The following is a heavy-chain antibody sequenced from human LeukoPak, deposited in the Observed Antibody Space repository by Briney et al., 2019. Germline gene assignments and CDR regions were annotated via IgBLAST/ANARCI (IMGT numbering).Heavy chain of an antibody. V-gene: IGHV4-4*09. Sequence: PSETLSLTCTVSGGSISSYYWSWIRQPPGKGLEWIGNIYTSGNTNYNPSLKSRVAISVVTSKNQFSLKLNSVTAADTAVYYCARPYSSGWSGAFDIWGQGTMVTVSS. J-gene: IGHJ3*02. CDR1: GGSISSYY. D-gene: IGHD6-19*01. CDR2: IYTSGNT. CDR3: ARPYSSGWSGAFDI.